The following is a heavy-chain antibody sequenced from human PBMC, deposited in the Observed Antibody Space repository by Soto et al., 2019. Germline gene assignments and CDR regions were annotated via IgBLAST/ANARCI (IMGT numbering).Heavy chain of an antibody. CDR3: VNLNFTARTGGSGNYVWSDP. J-gene: IGHJ5*02. CDR2: ITNSGGTP. Sequence: EVQLLESGGGLVQPGGSLRLSCAVSGLNFRNYGMSWVRQAPGKGLEWVSVITNSGGTPYYADSVKGRFTISRDNFRNTVELQMNSLGAEDTALYYCVNLNFTARTGGSGNYVWSDPWGQGTQVTVSS. CDR1: GLNFRNYG. D-gene: IGHD3-10*01. V-gene: IGHV3-23*01.